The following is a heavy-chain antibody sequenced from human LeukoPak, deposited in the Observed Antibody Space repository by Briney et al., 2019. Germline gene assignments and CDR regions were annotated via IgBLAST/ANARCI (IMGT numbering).Heavy chain of an antibody. J-gene: IGHJ4*02. D-gene: IGHD1-7*01. CDR2: IDHSGST. CDR1: GGSFSGYY. V-gene: IGHV4-34*01. Sequence: SETLSLTCAVYGGSFSGYYWSWIRQPPGKGLEWIGEIDHSGSTNYNPSLKSRVTISVDTSKNQFSLKLSSVTAADTAVYYCAGMNYRGDYWGQGTLVTVSS. CDR3: AGMNYRGDY.